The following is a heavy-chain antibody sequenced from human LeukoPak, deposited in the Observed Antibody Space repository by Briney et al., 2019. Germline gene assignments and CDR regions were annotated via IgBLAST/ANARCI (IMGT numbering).Heavy chain of an antibody. D-gene: IGHD2/OR15-2a*01. J-gene: IGHJ5*02. V-gene: IGHV3-21*01. CDR1: GFTFSSYS. CDR3: ARDLWDSNWFDP. Sequence: GGSLRLSCAASGFTFSSYSMNWVRQAPGKGLEWVSSISSSSSYIYYADSVKGRFTISRDNAKNSLYLQMNSLRAGDTAVYYCARDLWDSNWFDPWGQGTLVTVSS. CDR2: ISSSSSYI.